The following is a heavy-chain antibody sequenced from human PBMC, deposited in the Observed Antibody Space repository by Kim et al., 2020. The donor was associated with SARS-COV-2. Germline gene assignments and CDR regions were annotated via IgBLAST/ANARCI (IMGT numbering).Heavy chain of an antibody. J-gene: IGHJ6*01. Sequence: SETLSLTCAVYGGSFSGYYWSWIRQPPGKGLEWIGEINHSGSTNYNPSSQSRVTISVDTSKNQFSLKLRTVTAADTAVYYCASLLRDMTTVSVSYYYYG. CDR3: ASLLRDMTTVSVSYYYYG. D-gene: IGHD4-4*01. CDR1: GGSFSGYY. CDR2: INHSGST. V-gene: IGHV4-34*01.